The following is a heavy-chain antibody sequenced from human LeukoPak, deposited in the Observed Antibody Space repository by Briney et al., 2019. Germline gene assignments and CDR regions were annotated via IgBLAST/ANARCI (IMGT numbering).Heavy chain of an antibody. CDR2: IGPVSAI. D-gene: IGHD3-3*01. CDR3: VKANYDYYFDY. J-gene: IGHJ4*02. Sequence: PGGSLRLSCAASGFSLSDYAMSWVRQTPGQGLAWVSVIGPVSAIYYADSVKGRFTISRDTSKNTLYLQTDSLRAEDTAVYFCVKANYDYYFDYWGQGTLVTVSS. V-gene: IGHV3-23*01. CDR1: GFSLSDYA.